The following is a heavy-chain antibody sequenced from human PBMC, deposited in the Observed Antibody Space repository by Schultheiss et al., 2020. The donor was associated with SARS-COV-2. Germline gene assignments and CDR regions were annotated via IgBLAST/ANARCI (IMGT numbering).Heavy chain of an antibody. D-gene: IGHD3-16*01. CDR1: GGSISGYY. V-gene: IGHV4-39*01. CDR3: ARHWDYYYYYMDV. CDR2: IYYSGST. Sequence: TLSLTCAVSGGSISGYYWSWIRQPPGKGLDWIGSIYYSGSTYYNPSLKSRVTISVDTSKNQFSLKLSSVTAADTAVYYCARHWDYYYYYMDVWGKGTTVTVSS. J-gene: IGHJ6*03.